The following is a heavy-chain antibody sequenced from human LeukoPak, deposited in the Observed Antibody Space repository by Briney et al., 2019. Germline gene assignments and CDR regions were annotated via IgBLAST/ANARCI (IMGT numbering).Heavy chain of an antibody. D-gene: IGHD3-3*01. V-gene: IGHV3-11*01. CDR2: ISSSGTTM. Sequence: GGSLRLSCAASGFTFSDHYMSWIRQASGKGLEWVSYISSSGTTMYYADSVKGRFTISRDNARNSLYLQMNSLRAEDTAVYYCASGGVRDYWGQGTLVTVSS. CDR1: GFTFSDHY. J-gene: IGHJ4*02. CDR3: ASGGVRDY.